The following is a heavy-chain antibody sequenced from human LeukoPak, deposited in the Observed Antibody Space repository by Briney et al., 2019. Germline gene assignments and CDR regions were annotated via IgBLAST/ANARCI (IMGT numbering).Heavy chain of an antibody. J-gene: IGHJ4*02. CDR3: ARTYYDFWSGYLDY. D-gene: IGHD3-3*01. V-gene: IGHV4-30-4*08. CDR1: GGSISSGDYY. CDR2: IYYSGST. Sequence: SETLSLTCTVSGGSISSGDYYWSWIRQPPGKGLEWIGYIYYSGSTYYNPSLKSRVTISVDTSKNQFSLKLSSVTAADTAVYYCARTYYDFWSGYLDYWGQGTLVTVSS.